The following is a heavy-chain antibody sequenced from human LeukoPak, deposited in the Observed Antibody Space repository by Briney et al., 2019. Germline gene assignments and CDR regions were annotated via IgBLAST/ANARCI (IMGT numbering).Heavy chain of an antibody. J-gene: IGHJ6*02. CDR1: GGSISSYY. CDR2: IYYSGST. D-gene: IGHD6-6*01. CDR3: ARDGNSSSSYYYYGMDV. Sequence: PSETLSLTCTVPGGSISSYYWSWIRQPPGKGLEWIGYIYYSGSTNYNPSLKSRVTISVDTSKNQFSLKLSSVTAADTAVYYCARDGNSSSSYYYYGMDVWGQGTTVTVSS. V-gene: IGHV4-59*01.